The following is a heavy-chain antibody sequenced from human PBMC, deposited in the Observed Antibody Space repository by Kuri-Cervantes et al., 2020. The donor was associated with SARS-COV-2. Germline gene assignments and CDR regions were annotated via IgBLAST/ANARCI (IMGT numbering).Heavy chain of an antibody. D-gene: IGHD7-27*01. CDR3: ARGNGDWGLDY. CDR2: INPNSGGT. Sequence: ASVKVSCKASGYTFTSYGIGWVRQAPGQGLEWMGWINPNSGGTNYAQKFQGRVTMTRDTSISTAYMELSRLRSDDTAVYYCARGNGDWGLDYWGQGTLVTVSS. V-gene: IGHV1-2*02. CDR1: GYTFTSYG. J-gene: IGHJ4*02.